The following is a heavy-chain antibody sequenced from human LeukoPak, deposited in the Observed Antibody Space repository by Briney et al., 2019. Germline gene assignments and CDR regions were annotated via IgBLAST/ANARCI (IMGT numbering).Heavy chain of an antibody. D-gene: IGHD3-10*01. V-gene: IGHV1-2*02. CDR3: ARTYYYGSGTSFYYYMDV. CDR1: GYSFTGHY. J-gene: IGHJ6*03. Sequence: ASVKVSCKASGYSFTGHYMHWVRQAPGQGLEWMGWINPKSGGTNYAQKVQGRVTMTTDISTSTAYMELRSLRSDDTAVYYCARTYYYGSGTSFYYYMDVWGKGTTVTISS. CDR2: INPKSGGT.